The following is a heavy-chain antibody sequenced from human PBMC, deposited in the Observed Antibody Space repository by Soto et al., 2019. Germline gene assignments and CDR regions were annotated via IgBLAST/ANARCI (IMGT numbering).Heavy chain of an antibody. CDR1: GFTFSSYW. Sequence: GGSLRLSCAASGFTFSSYWMSCVRQAPGKGLEWVANIKQDGSEKYHVDSVKGRFTISRDNAKNSLYLQMNSLRAEDTAVYYCARDLGDFWSGFDAFDIWGQGTTVTVSS. J-gene: IGHJ3*02. V-gene: IGHV3-7*01. D-gene: IGHD3-3*01. CDR3: ARDLGDFWSGFDAFDI. CDR2: IKQDGSEK.